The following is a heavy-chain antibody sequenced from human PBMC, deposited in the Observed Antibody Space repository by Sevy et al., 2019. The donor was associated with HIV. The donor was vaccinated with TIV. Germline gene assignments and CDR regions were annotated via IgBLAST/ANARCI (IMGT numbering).Heavy chain of an antibody. J-gene: IGHJ5*02. CDR2: INGSGGTT. V-gene: IGHV3-23*01. CDR1: GFTFSSYA. CDR3: AKDLGEGSSWYGNWFDP. D-gene: IGHD6-13*01. Sequence: GGSLRLSCAASGFTFSSYAMSWVRQAPGKGLEWVSAINGSGGTTYYTDSVKGRFTISRDNSKNMLYLQMNSLRAEDTAVYYCAKDLGEGSSWYGNWFDPWGQGTLVTVSS.